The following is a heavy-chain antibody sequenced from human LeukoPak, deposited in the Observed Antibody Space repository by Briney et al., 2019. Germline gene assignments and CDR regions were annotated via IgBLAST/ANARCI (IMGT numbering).Heavy chain of an antibody. Sequence: GGSLRLSCAASGFTFDDYAMHWVRQAPGKGLEGVSGISWNSGSIGYADSVKGRFTISRDNAENSLYLQMNSLRAEDTALYYCAKDKYSYGLYAFDIWGQGTMVTVSS. J-gene: IGHJ3*02. CDR2: ISWNSGSI. V-gene: IGHV3-9*01. CDR3: AKDKYSYGLYAFDI. D-gene: IGHD5-18*01. CDR1: GFTFDDYA.